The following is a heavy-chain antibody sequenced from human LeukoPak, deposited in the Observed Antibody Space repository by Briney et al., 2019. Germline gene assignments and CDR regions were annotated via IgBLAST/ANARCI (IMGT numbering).Heavy chain of an antibody. CDR1: GFTFSSYW. CDR3: ARERYSSSWYLGYFDY. J-gene: IGHJ4*02. CDR2: IKQDGSEK. Sequence: GGSLRLSCAASGFTFSSYWMSWVRQAPGKGLEWVANIKQDGSEKYYVDSVKGRFTISRDNSKNTLYLQMNSLRAEDTAVYYCARERYSSSWYLGYFDYWGQGTLVTVSS. V-gene: IGHV3-7*01. D-gene: IGHD6-13*01.